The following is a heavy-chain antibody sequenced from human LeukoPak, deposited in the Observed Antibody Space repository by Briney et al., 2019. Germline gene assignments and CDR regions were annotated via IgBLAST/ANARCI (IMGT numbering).Heavy chain of an antibody. CDR1: RFTFNSYA. CDR2: ITTSDGNT. V-gene: IGHV3-23*01. Sequence: GGSPRLSCAASRFTFNSYAMSWVRQAPGKGLEWVSTITTSDGNTYYADSVKGRFTVSRDNSKNTLYLQMNSLRAEDTAVYYCAKDGGLWVSAHWGDSWGRGTLVTVSS. J-gene: IGHJ4*02. CDR3: AKDGGLWVSAHWGDS. D-gene: IGHD7-27*01.